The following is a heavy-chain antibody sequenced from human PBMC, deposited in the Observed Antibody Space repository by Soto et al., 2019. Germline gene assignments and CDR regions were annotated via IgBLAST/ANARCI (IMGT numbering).Heavy chain of an antibody. Sequence: SVKVSCKASGGTFSSYAISWVRQAPGQGLEWMGGIIPIFGTANYAQKFQGRVTITADESTSTAYMELSSLRSEDTAVYYCARNNYYGSGSYFHYYYYGMDVWGQGTTVTISS. CDR1: GGTFSSYA. J-gene: IGHJ6*02. V-gene: IGHV1-69*13. CDR2: IIPIFGTA. CDR3: ARNNYYGSGSYFHYYYYGMDV. D-gene: IGHD3-10*01.